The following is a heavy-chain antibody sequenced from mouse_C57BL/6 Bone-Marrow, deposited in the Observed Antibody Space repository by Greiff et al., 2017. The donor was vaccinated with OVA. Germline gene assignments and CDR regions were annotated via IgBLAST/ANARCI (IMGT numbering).Heavy chain of an antibody. CDR2: ISDGGSYT. CDR3: ARDLGFITTVVATPYFDY. J-gene: IGHJ2*01. V-gene: IGHV5-4*01. Sequence: EVNVVESGGGLVKPGGSLKLSCAASGFTFSSYAMSWVRQTPEKRLEWVATISDGGSYTYYPDNVKGRFTISRDNAKNNLYLQMSHLKSEDTAMYYCARDLGFITTVVATPYFDYWGQGTTLTVSS. CDR1: GFTFSSYA. D-gene: IGHD1-1*01.